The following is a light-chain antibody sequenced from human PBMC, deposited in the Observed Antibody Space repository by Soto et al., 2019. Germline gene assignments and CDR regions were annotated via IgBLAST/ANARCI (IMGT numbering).Light chain of an antibody. CDR2: SND. J-gene: IGLJ3*02. CDR1: SFNIGSNF. V-gene: IGLV1-47*02. CDR3: ASWDDSLTGPV. Sequence: QSVLTQPPSASGTPGQRVIISCSGSSFNIGSNFVYWYLQLPGTAPKLLIYSNDQRPSGVPDRFSGSKSGTSASLVISGLRSEDEAEYYCASWDDSLTGPVFGGGTKLTVL.